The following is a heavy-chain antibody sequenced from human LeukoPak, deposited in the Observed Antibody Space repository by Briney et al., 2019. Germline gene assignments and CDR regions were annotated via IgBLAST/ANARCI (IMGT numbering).Heavy chain of an antibody. D-gene: IGHD2-2*01. CDR3: ARDEFDRYCSSTSC. CDR1: GFTFSSYS. V-gene: IGHV3-21*01. Sequence: GGSLRLSCAASGFTFSSYSKNWGRQAPGKGVEGVTYISSSSSYIYYAVSVKGRFTISRDNAKNSLYLQMNSLRAEDTAVYYCARDEFDRYCSSTSCWGQGTLVTVSS. CDR2: ISSSSSYI. J-gene: IGHJ4*02.